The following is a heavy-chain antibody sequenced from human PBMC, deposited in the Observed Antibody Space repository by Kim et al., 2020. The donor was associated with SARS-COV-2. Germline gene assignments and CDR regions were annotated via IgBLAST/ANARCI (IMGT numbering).Heavy chain of an antibody. D-gene: IGHD1-1*01. V-gene: IGHV3-48*03. CDR1: GFTFSSYE. CDR2: ISSSGSTI. Sequence: GGSLRLSCAASGFTFSSYEMNWVRQAPGKGLEWVSYISSSGSTIYYADSVKGRFTISRDNAKNSLYLQMNSLRAEDTAVYYCARGSRPNDLYYYGMDVWGQGTTVTVSS. CDR3: ARGSRPNDLYYYGMDV. J-gene: IGHJ6*02.